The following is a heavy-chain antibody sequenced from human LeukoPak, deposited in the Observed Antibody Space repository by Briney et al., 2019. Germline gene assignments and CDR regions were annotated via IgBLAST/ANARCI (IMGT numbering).Heavy chain of an antibody. J-gene: IGHJ5*02. CDR2: INHSGST. CDR3: ARGYFTRSWFDP. D-gene: IGHD2-21*01. CDR1: GGSFSGYY. V-gene: IGHV4-34*01. Sequence: SETLSLTCAVYGGSFSGYYWSWIRQPPGKGLEWIGEINHSGSTNHNPSLKSRVTISVDTSKNQFSLKLSSVTAADTAVYYCARGYFTRSWFDPWGQGTLVTVSS.